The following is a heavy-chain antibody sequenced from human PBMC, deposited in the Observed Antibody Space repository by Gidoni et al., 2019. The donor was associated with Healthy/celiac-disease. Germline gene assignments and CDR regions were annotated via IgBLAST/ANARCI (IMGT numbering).Heavy chain of an antibody. D-gene: IGHD1-26*01. V-gene: IGHV3-23*01. CDR3: VKDSNFDSGTYFFEY. CDR1: GFPFSRYA. CDR2: ISGSGGST. J-gene: IGHJ4*02. Sequence: EVQMLESGGGMVQPGGSLRLSCAASGFPFSRYAMSWVRQAPGKGLEGVSAISGSGGSTYYADSVKGRFTISRDNSKNTLYLQMNSLRAEDTAIYYCVKDSNFDSGTYFFEYWGQGTLVTVSS.